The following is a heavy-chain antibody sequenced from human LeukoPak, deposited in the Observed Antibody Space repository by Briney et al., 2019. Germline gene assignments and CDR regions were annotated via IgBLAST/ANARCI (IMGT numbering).Heavy chain of an antibody. CDR2: IKQDGSEK. V-gene: IGHV3-7*01. CDR1: GFTFSSYW. D-gene: IGHD3-22*01. CDR3: AKDYYYDSSAVDS. J-gene: IGHJ4*02. Sequence: GGSLRLSCAASGFTFSSYWMSWVRQAPGKGLEWVANIKQDGSEKYYVDSVKGRFTISRDNAKNSLYLQMNSLRAEDTAVYYCAKDYYYDSSAVDSWGQGTLVTVSS.